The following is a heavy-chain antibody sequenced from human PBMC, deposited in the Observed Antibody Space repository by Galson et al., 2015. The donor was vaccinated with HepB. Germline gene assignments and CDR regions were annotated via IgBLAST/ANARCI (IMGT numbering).Heavy chain of an antibody. CDR3: ARVADADYGDHSHFDY. CDR1: GLTFSSYA. CDR2: ISSTAIYT. D-gene: IGHD4-17*01. Sequence: SLRLSCAASGLTFSSYAMSWIRQAPGKGLEWLSYISSTAIYTNYADSVKGRFTISRDNAKKSLYLQINSLRAEDTAVYYCARVADADYGDHSHFDYWGQGTLVTVSS. J-gene: IGHJ4*02. V-gene: IGHV3-11*06.